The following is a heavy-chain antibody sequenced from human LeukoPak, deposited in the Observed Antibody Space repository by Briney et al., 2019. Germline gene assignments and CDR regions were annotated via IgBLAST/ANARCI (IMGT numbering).Heavy chain of an antibody. CDR3: ARGADYYGSGSRDYGMDV. D-gene: IGHD3-10*01. CDR2: ISAYNGNT. J-gene: IGHJ6*04. Sequence: ASVKVSCKASGYTFTSYGISWVRQPPGQGLEWMGWISAYNGNTNYAQKLQGRVTMTTDTSTSTAYMELRSLRSDDTAVYYCARGADYYGSGSRDYGMDVWGKGTTVTVSS. V-gene: IGHV1-18*04. CDR1: GYTFTSYG.